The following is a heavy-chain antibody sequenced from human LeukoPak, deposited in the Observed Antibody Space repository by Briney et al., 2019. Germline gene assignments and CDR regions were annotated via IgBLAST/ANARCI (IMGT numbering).Heavy chain of an antibody. CDR3: ARQMYGGLMDF. V-gene: IGHV4-34*01. Sequence: PSETLSLTCAVSGTSFSSYYWSWIRQPPGKGLEWIGEVNHSGYTNDNPSLKSRVTISVDTSKNQFSLRLSSVTAADTAVYYCARQMYGGLMDFWGQGTLVTVSS. CDR1: GTSFSSYY. D-gene: IGHD2-8*01. CDR2: VNHSGYT. J-gene: IGHJ4*02.